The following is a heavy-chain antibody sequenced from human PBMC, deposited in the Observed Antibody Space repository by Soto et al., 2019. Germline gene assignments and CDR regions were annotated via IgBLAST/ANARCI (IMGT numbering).Heavy chain of an antibody. CDR1: GYTFTSYG. D-gene: IGHD2-15*01. CDR2: ISAYNGNT. V-gene: IGHV1-18*01. CDR3: AREPDGGWWKRDDAFDI. J-gene: IGHJ3*02. Sequence: QVQLVQSGAEVKKPGASVKVSCKASGYTFTSYGISWVRQAPGQGLEWMGWISAYNGNTNYAQKLQGRVTMTTDTSTSTDYMELRSLRSDDTAVYYCAREPDGGWWKRDDAFDIWGQGTMVTVSS.